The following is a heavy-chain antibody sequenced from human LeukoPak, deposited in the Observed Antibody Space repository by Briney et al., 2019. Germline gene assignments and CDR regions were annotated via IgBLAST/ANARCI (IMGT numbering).Heavy chain of an antibody. Sequence: PGGSLRLSCAASGFTFSSYWMSWVRQAPGKGLEWVANIKQDGSEKYYVDSVKGRFTISRDNAKNSLYLQMNSLRAEDTAVYYCARDRGMRYSSGSLGYWGQGTLVTVSS. CDR1: GFTFSSYW. CDR3: ARDRGMRYSSGSLGY. CDR2: IKQDGSEK. J-gene: IGHJ4*02. D-gene: IGHD6-19*01. V-gene: IGHV3-7*01.